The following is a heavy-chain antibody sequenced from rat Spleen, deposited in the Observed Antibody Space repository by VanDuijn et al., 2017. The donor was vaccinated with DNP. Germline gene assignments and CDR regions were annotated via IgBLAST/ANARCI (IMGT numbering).Heavy chain of an antibody. Sequence: EVQLVESGGKLVQPGNSLKVSCAASGFTFSGFAMAWVRQAPTKGLEWVASITSSGGSTYYPDSVKGRFTISRDNAKDTLYLQMNSLRSEDTATYYCARARNYGVPYFDYWGQGVMVTVSS. CDR2: ITSSGGST. V-gene: IGHV5S23*01. J-gene: IGHJ2*01. CDR1: GFTFSGFA. D-gene: IGHD1-11*01. CDR3: ARARNYGVPYFDY.